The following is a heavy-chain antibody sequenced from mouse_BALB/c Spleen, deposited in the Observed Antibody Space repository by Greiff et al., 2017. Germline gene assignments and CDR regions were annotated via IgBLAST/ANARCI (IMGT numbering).Heavy chain of an antibody. J-gene: IGHJ3*01. CDR3: ARVYGSAWFAY. D-gene: IGHD1-1*01. Sequence: EVQLVESGGGLVKPGGSLKLSCAASGFTFSSYAMSWVRQTPEKRLEWVASISSGGSTYYPDSVKGRFTISRDNARNILYLQMSSLRSEDTAMYYCARVYGSAWFAYWGQGTLVTVSA. CDR1: GFTFSSYA. V-gene: IGHV5-6-5*01. CDR2: ISSGGST.